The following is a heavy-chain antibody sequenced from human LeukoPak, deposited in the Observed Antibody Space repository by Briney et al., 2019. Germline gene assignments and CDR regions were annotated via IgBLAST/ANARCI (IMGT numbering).Heavy chain of an antibody. V-gene: IGHV3-21*01. CDR3: ARGHGSGSYFQTPFDY. CDR2: ISSGSSYI. J-gene: IGHJ4*02. D-gene: IGHD3-10*01. Sequence: GGSLRLSCAASGFTFSSYSMNWVRQAPGKGLEWVSSISSGSSYIYYADSVKGRFTISRDNAKNSLYLQMNSLRAEDTALYYCARGHGSGSYFQTPFDYWGQGTLVTVSS. CDR1: GFTFSSYS.